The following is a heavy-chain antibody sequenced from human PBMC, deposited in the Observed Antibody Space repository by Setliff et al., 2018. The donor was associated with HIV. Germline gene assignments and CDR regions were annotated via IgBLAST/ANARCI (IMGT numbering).Heavy chain of an antibody. V-gene: IGHV3-21*01. CDR3: ARDNGRYFDRGWFDP. D-gene: IGHD3-9*01. J-gene: IGHJ5*02. CDR1: GVTFSNYS. Sequence: WGSLRLSCAASGVTFSNYSMNWVRQTPGKGLEWVSSISASATYIYYADSVKGRFTISRDNAENSLYLQMNSLRAEETAVYYCARDNGRYFDRGWFDPWGQGALVTVSS. CDR2: ISASATYI.